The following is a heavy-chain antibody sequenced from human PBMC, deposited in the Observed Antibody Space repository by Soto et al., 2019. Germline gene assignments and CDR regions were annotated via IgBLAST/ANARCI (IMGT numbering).Heavy chain of an antibody. J-gene: IGHJ5*02. V-gene: IGHV4-39*01. CDR1: GGSISSDTYY. CDR2: ISYNGAT. CDR3: ATQVALLWFGP. D-gene: IGHD3-3*02. Sequence: QLQLQESGPGLVKPSETLSLTCTASGGSISSDTYYWGWIRQPPGKGLEWIGSISYNGATYYNPSLNGRLTISIDTSKNHISLRLSSVTAADTAVYYCATQVALLWFGPWGQGTLVTVSS.